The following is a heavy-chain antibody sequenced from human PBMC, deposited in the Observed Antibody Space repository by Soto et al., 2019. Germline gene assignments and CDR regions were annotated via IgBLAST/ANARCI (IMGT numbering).Heavy chain of an antibody. CDR2: IYHSGNT. Sequence: SEALSLTCAVSGESICRSIWWTWVRQPPGKGLEWIGEIYHSGNTNYNPSVKSRVTISVDKSKKQFSLKMTSGTAADTAVYYCARGFYYGSGSYDYGFDPWGQGTLVTVSS. V-gene: IGHV4-4*02. J-gene: IGHJ5*02. CDR1: GESICRSIW. D-gene: IGHD3-10*01. CDR3: ARGFYYGSGSYDYGFDP.